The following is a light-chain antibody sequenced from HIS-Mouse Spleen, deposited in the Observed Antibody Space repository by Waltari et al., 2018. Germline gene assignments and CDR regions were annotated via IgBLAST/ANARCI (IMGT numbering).Light chain of an antibody. CDR2: SNN. CDR1: SSNIGSNP. V-gene: IGLV1-44*01. J-gene: IGLJ3*02. CDR3: AAWDDSLNGWV. Sequence: QSVLTQPPSASGTPGQRVTISCSGRSSNIGSNPVTWYQQLPGPAPKLLIYSNNQRPSGVPDRFSGSKSGTSASLAISGLQSEDEADYYCAAWDDSLNGWVFGGGTKLTVL.